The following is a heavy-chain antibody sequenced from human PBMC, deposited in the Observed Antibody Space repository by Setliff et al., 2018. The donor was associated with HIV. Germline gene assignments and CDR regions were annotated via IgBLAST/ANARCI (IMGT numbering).Heavy chain of an antibody. CDR2: FNPEEGKT. J-gene: IGHJ2*01. V-gene: IGHV1-24*01. CDR3: AASISSRHYYGSAL. CDR1: GYTLSELP. D-gene: IGHD3-10*01. Sequence: GASVKVSCKISGYTLSELPMHWVRQAPGKGLEWMVGFNPEEGKTIYAQKFQGRVTMTEDTSTDTAFMDLNNLRSEDTAVYYCAASISSRHYYGSALWGRGTLVTVSS.